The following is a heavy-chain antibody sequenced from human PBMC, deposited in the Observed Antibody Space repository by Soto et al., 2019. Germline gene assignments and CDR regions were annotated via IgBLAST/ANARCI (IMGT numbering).Heavy chain of an antibody. CDR1: GFTFTSSA. J-gene: IGHJ6*02. Sequence: QMQLVQSGPEVKKPGTSVKVSCKASGFTFTSSAVQWVRQARGQRLEWIGWIVVGSGNTNYAQKFQERVTITRDMSASTADMGLSSPSSEDPDVCYWAAGLRGGYCGSGSYPHYYYYYGMDVWGQGTTVTVSS. CDR3: AAGLRGGYCGSGSYPHYYYYYGMDV. V-gene: IGHV1-58*01. D-gene: IGHD3-10*01. CDR2: IVVGSGNT.